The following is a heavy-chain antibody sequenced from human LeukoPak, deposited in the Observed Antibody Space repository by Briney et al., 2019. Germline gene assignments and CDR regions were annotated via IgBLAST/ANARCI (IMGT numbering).Heavy chain of an antibody. J-gene: IGHJ4*02. V-gene: IGHV4-38-2*02. CDR1: GYSISSGYY. Sequence: SETLSLTCTVSGYSISSGYYWGWIRQPPGKGLEWIGSIYHSGSTYYNPSLESRVTISVDTSKNQFSLKLSSVTAADTAVYYCARAAAGTFDYWGQGTLVTVSS. D-gene: IGHD6-13*01. CDR3: ARAAAGTFDY. CDR2: IYHSGST.